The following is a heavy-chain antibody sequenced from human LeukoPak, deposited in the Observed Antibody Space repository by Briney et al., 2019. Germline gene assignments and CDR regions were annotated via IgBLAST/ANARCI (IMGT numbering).Heavy chain of an antibody. CDR1: GYSISSGYF. D-gene: IGHD1-1*01. J-gene: IGHJ3*02. CDR2: IYHSGST. V-gene: IGHV4-38-2*01. Sequence: SETLSLTCAVSGYSISSGYFWGWIRQPPGKGLQWIGSIYHSGSTYYNPSLKSRVTISVDTSKNQFSLKLSSVTAADTAVYYCARVGPRYNWNKDGFDIWGQGTMVTVSS. CDR3: ARVGPRYNWNKDGFDI.